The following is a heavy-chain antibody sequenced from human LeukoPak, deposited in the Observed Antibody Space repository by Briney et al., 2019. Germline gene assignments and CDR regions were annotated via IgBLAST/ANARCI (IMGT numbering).Heavy chain of an antibody. V-gene: IGHV3-48*03. J-gene: IGHJ4*02. CDR3: ARDRGGSHPVFDY. CDR1: GFTFSSYE. CDR2: ISSSGSTI. D-gene: IGHD1-26*01. Sequence: PGGSLRLSCAASGFTFSSYEMNWVRQAPGKGLEWVSYISSSGSTIYYADSVKGRFTISRDNSKNTLYLQMNSLRAEDTAVYYCARDRGGSHPVFDYWGQGTLVTVSS.